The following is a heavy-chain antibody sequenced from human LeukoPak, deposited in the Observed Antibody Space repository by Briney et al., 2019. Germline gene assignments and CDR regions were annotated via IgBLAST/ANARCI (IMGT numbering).Heavy chain of an antibody. CDR3: ARGGTYYYGSGSYGY. D-gene: IGHD3-10*01. V-gene: IGHV3-30*04. CDR1: GFTFSSYA. CDR2: ISYDGSNK. Sequence: GRSLRLSCAASGFTFSSYAMHWVRQAPGKGLEWVAVISYDGSNKYYADSVKGRFTISRDNSKNTLYLQMNSLRAEDTAVYYCARGGTYYYGSGSYGYWGQGTLVTVSS. J-gene: IGHJ4*02.